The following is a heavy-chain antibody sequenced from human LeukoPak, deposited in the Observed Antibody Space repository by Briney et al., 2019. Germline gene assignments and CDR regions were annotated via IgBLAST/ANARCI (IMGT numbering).Heavy chain of an antibody. Sequence: SETLSLTCTVSGGSISSYYWSWIRQPPGKGLEWIGYIYYSGSTNYNPSLKSRVTLSVDTSKNQFSLKLSSVTAADTAVYYCARDHWYSSGSLPYYYYYMDVWGKGTTVTVSS. J-gene: IGHJ6*03. CDR1: GGSISSYY. CDR3: ARDHWYSSGSLPYYYYYMDV. D-gene: IGHD6-19*01. V-gene: IGHV4-59*01. CDR2: IYYSGST.